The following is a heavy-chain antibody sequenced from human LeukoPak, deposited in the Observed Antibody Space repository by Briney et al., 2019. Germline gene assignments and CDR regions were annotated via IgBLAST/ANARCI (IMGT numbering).Heavy chain of an antibody. CDR1: GGSFSGYY. Sequence: PSETLSLTCAVYGGSFSGYYWSWIRQPPGKGLEWIREINHSGSTNYNPSLKSRVTISVDTSKNQFSLKLSSVTAADTAVYYCARVRYSSSGWFDPWGQGTLVTVSS. V-gene: IGHV4-34*01. CDR2: INHSGST. D-gene: IGHD6-6*01. J-gene: IGHJ5*02. CDR3: ARVRYSSSGWFDP.